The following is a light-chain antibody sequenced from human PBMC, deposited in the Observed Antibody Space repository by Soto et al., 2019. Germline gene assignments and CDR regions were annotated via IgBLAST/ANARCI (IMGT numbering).Light chain of an antibody. Sequence: EIVLTQSPATMSLSPGEIATLSCRASQSVSSYFAWYQQKPGQAPRLLIYDASNRATGIPARFSGSGSGTDFTLTISSLEPEDSAVYYCQQRSIWPTFGEGTKLE. CDR1: QSVSSY. CDR3: QQRSIWPT. J-gene: IGKJ2*01. V-gene: IGKV3-11*01. CDR2: DAS.